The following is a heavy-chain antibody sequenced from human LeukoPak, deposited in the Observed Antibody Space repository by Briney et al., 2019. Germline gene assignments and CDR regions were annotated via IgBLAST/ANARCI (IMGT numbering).Heavy chain of an antibody. J-gene: IGHJ4*02. CDR1: GFTFSSYN. CDR2: ISSSSSYI. Sequence: PGGSLRLSCAASGFTFSSYNMNWVRQAPGKGLEWVSSISSSSSYIYYADSVRGRFTISRDNAKNSLYLQINSLRAEDTAVYYCARVMGDYPVEYFDYWGQGTLVTVSS. CDR3: ARVMGDYPVEYFDY. D-gene: IGHD4-17*01. V-gene: IGHV3-21*01.